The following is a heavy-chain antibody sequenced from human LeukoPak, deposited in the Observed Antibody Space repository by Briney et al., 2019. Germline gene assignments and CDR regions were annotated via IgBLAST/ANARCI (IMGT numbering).Heavy chain of an antibody. CDR1: SFTFSSYG. CDR3: ARPSARLVVSGGMDV. D-gene: IGHD3-22*01. J-gene: IGHJ6*02. Sequence: PGGSLRLFCAAWSFTFSSYGMHWVRQAPGKGLEGVAVIWYDGSNKYYADSVKGRFTISRDNSKNTLYLQMNSLRAEDTAVYYCARPSARLVVSGGMDVWGQGTTVTVSS. CDR2: IWYDGSNK. V-gene: IGHV3-33*01.